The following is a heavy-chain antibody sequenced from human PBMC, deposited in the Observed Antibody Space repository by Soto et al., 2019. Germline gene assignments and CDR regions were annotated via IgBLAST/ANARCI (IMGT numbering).Heavy chain of an antibody. CDR3: ARLEGLATISYYFDF. CDR2: IYYRGNT. CDR1: GDSINSDKYY. J-gene: IGHJ4*02. V-gene: IGHV4-39*01. D-gene: IGHD3-9*01. Sequence: QLQESGPGLVKPSETLSLTCSVSGDSINSDKYYWGWIRHPPGKGLEWIGSIYYRGNTYYTPSLQTRVTISLDKSKSQFSLRLNSVTAADSAVYFCARLEGLATISYYFDFWGQGAQVTVSS.